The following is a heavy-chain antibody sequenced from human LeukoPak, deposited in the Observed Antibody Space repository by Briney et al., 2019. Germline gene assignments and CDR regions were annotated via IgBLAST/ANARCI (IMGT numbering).Heavy chain of an antibody. V-gene: IGHV1-24*01. CDR3: ATQFLLGIAATDY. CDR2: FDPEDGET. J-gene: IGHJ4*02. CDR1: GYTLTELS. D-gene: IGHD6-13*01. Sequence: ASVTVSCKVSGYTLTELSMHWVRQAPGKGLEWMGGFDPEDGETIYAQKFQGGVTMTDDTSTDTAYMELSSLRSEDTAVYYCATQFLLGIAATDYWGQGTLVTVSS.